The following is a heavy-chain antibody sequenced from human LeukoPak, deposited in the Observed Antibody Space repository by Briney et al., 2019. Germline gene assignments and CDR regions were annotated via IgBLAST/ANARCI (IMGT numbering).Heavy chain of an antibody. CDR1: GYSFTAFY. V-gene: IGHV1-2*02. Sequence: ASVKVSCRASGYSFTAFYIHWVRQAPGQGLEWMGWIHPRRGDTNYAQKFQGRVTMTRDMSISTAYLDLSSLRSDDTAVYYCARDGDYGTGSYYRGCIDSRGQGTPVTVSP. D-gene: IGHD3-10*01. CDR3: ARDGDYGTGSYYRGCIDS. CDR2: IHPRRGDT. J-gene: IGHJ4*02.